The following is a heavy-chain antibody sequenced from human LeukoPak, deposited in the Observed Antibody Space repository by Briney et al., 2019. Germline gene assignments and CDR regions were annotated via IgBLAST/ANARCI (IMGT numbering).Heavy chain of an antibody. D-gene: IGHD6-13*01. J-gene: IGHJ4*02. Sequence: QPGGSLRLSCVASGFIFNSYYMSWVRQAPGKGLEWVANMNEDGSAGYYVDAVQGRFTISRDNAKNSLYLQMNSLRAEDTAVYYCARSWYSLDSWGQGTLVTASS. CDR2: MNEDGSAG. CDR1: GFIFNSYY. V-gene: IGHV3-7*04. CDR3: ARSWYSLDS.